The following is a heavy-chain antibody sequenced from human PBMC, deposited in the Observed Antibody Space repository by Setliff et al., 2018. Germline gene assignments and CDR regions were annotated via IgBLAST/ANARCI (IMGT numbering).Heavy chain of an antibody. CDR1: GGTFSIFV. Sequence: ASVKVSCKASGGTFSIFVFSWLRQAPGQGLEWVGGFTPILLTPNYAQKFQGRITITADKSTSTAYMELGGLRSDDTAVYFCARPRSPKISIFGVTPFDYWGQGTLVTVSS. V-gene: IGHV1-69*06. CDR3: ARPRSPKISIFGVTPFDY. J-gene: IGHJ4*02. D-gene: IGHD3-3*01. CDR2: FTPILLTP.